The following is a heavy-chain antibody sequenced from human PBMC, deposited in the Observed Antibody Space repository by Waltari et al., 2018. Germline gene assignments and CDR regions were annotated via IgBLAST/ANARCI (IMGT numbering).Heavy chain of an antibody. CDR3: ARGEMATTLDY. D-gene: IGHD5-12*01. V-gene: IGHV1-3*01. Sequence: QVQLVQSGAEVKKPGASVKVSCKASGYTFTSYAMHWVRQAPGQRLEWMGWINAGNGNTKYSQKFQGRVTITRDTSASTAYMELSSLRSEDTAAYYCARGEMATTLDYWGQGTLVTVSS. CDR1: GYTFTSYA. J-gene: IGHJ4*02. CDR2: INAGNGNT.